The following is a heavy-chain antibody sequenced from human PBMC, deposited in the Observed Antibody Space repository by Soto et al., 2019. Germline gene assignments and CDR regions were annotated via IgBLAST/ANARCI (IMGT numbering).Heavy chain of an antibody. D-gene: IGHD3-22*01. V-gene: IGHV3-33*01. CDR1: GFTFSSYG. CDR3: AREDYDSSGYYYVDY. J-gene: IGHJ4*02. CDR2: IWYDGSNK. Sequence: QVQLVESGGGVVQPGRSLRLSCAASGFTFSSYGMHWVRQAPGKGLEWVAVIWYDGSNKYYADSLKGRFTISRDNSKKTLYLQVNSLRAEDTAVYFCAREDYDSSGYYYVDYWGQGTLVTVSS.